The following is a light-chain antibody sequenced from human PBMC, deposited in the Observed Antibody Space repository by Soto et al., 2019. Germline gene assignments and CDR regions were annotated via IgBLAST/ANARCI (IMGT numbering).Light chain of an antibody. CDR3: QQYNNWPPYT. Sequence: EIVMTQSPATLSVSPGERATLSCRASQSVSGNLAWYQQKPGQAPRLLIYGASTRATGIPARFSGSGSGTDFTLTISSRQAEDFSVYDCQQYNNWPPYTFGQGTKLEIK. CDR1: QSVSGN. J-gene: IGKJ2*01. V-gene: IGKV3-15*01. CDR2: GAS.